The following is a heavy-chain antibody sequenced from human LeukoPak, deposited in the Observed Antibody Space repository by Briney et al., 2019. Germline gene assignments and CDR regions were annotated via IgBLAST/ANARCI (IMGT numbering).Heavy chain of an antibody. CDR1: GGSFSGYY. D-gene: IGHD3-16*01. J-gene: IGHJ4*02. Sequence: PSETLSLTCAVYGGSFSGYYWSWIRQPPGKGLEWIGEINHSGSTNYNPSLKSRVTISVDTSKNQFSLKLSSVTAADTAVYYCARSRLRSMIYWGQGTLVTVSS. CDR3: ARSRLRSMIY. CDR2: INHSGST. V-gene: IGHV4-34*01.